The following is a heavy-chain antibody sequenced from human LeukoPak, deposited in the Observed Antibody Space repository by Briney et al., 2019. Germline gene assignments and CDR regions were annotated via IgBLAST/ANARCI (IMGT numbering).Heavy chain of an antibody. CDR3: VRQDSGWYGCFDI. CDR1: GYSFTNYW. CDR2: IYPGDSDT. J-gene: IGHJ3*02. V-gene: IGHV5-51*01. Sequence: GESLKISCKASGYSFTNYWIGWVRQMPGKGLEWMSLIYPGDSDTRYSPSFQGQVTMSADKSINTAYLQWSGLKASDSAMYYCVRQDSGWYGCFDIWGQGTMVTVSS. D-gene: IGHD6-19*01.